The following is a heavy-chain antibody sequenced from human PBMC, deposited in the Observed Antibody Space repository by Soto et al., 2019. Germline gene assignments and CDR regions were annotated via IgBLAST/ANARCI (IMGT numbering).Heavy chain of an antibody. CDR2: IIPILGIA. Sequence: QVQLVQSGAEVKKPGSSVKVSCKASGGTFSSYTISWVRQAPGQGLEWMGRIIPILGIANYAQKFQGRVTIPADKSTSTAYMELTSLRSEDTAVYYCARQIQYCSGGSCSSPQNYFDYWGQGALVTVSS. J-gene: IGHJ4*02. CDR3: ARQIQYCSGGSCSSPQNYFDY. D-gene: IGHD2-15*01. V-gene: IGHV1-69*02. CDR1: GGTFSSYT.